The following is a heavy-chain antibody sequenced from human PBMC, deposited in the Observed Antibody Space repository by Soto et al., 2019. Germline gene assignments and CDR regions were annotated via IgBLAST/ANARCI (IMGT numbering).Heavy chain of an antibody. Sequence: QVQLVESGGGLVKPGGSLRLSCVASGFTFSDYYMSWIRQAPGKGLEWVSYISSSSSYTNYADSVKGRFTISRDNAKNSLYLQMNSLRAEETAVYYCARDHHRYSGYDYVDYWCQGTLVTVSS. J-gene: IGHJ4*02. D-gene: IGHD5-12*01. CDR3: ARDHHRYSGYDYVDY. CDR1: GFTFSDYY. V-gene: IGHV3-11*05. CDR2: ISSSSSYT.